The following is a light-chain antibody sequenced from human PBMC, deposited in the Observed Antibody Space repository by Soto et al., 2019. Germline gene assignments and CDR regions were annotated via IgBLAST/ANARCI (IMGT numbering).Light chain of an antibody. CDR2: DVS. Sequence: QSALTQPASVSGSPGQSITISCTGTSSDVGGYNYVSWYQQHPGKAPKFMIYDVSNRPSGVSNRFSGSKSGNTASLTISGLQAEDEADYYCSSYTTSNTRQGVFGTGTKLTVL. CDR3: SSYTTSNTRQGV. V-gene: IGLV2-14*01. J-gene: IGLJ1*01. CDR1: SSDVGGYNY.